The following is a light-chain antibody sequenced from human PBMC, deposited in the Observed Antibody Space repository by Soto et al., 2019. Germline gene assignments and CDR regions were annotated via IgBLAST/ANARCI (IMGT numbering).Light chain of an antibody. J-gene: IGKJ2*01. CDR1: EGISNY. V-gene: IGKV1-27*01. Sequence: DIQMTQSPSSLSASVGDRVTITCRASEGISNYLAWYQQKPGKVPKLLIYAASTLQSGVPSRFSGSGSWTDFNLTISSLQPEDAATYYCQKYNSAPYTFGQGTKLEIK. CDR2: AAS. CDR3: QKYNSAPYT.